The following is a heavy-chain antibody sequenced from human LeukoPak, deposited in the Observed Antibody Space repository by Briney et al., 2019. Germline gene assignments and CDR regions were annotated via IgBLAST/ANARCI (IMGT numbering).Heavy chain of an antibody. CDR3: AKGGDSSGYYYVDFDY. CDR1: GFNFDDYA. D-gene: IGHD3-22*01. Sequence: GRSLRLSCEASGFNFDDYAMHWVRQAPGKGLEWVSGISGSGGSTYYADSMKGRFTISRDNSKNTLYLQMNSLRAEDTAVYYCAKGGDSSGYYYVDFDYWGQGTLVTVSS. CDR2: ISGSGGST. V-gene: IGHV3-23*01. J-gene: IGHJ4*02.